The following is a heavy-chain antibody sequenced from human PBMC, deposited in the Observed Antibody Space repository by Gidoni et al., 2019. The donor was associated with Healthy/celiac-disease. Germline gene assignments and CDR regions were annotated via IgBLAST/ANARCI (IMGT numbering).Heavy chain of an antibody. CDR1: GDSFTSYW. D-gene: IGHD3-22*01. J-gene: IGHJ6*02. CDR2: IYPGDSVT. V-gene: IGHV5-51*01. Sequence: EVQLVQSGAEVKKPGESLKISCKGSGDSFTSYWIGWVRQRPGKGLEWMGIIYPGDSVTRYSPSFQGQVTISADKSISTAYLQWSSLKASDTAMYYCARHSTYYYDSSGYYPRIYYYGMDVWGQGTTVTVSS. CDR3: ARHSTYYYDSSGYYPRIYYYGMDV.